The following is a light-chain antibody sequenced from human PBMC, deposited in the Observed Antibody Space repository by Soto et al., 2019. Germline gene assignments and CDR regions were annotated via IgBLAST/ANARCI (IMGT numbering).Light chain of an antibody. Sequence: DIVMTQSPLSLAVTPGEPASISCRSSQSLLHSNGYNYLDWYLQKPGQSPQLLIYLGSNRASGVPDRFSGSGSGTDFTLKISRVEAEDVGIYYCMQALQTRISFGPGTKVDIK. CDR3: MQALQTRIS. CDR1: QSLLHSNGYNY. V-gene: IGKV2-28*01. J-gene: IGKJ3*01. CDR2: LGS.